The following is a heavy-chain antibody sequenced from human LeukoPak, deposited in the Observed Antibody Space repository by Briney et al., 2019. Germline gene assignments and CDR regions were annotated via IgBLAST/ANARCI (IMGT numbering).Heavy chain of an antibody. Sequence: GGSLRLSCVDSGITFSRYWMSWVRQAPGRGLEWVANIKQDGGEKYYVDSVKGRFTISRDNAKNSLYLQMNSLRVEDTAVYYCARDGRPLDYWGQGTLVPVSS. CDR3: ARDGRPLDY. CDR2: IKQDGGEK. J-gene: IGHJ4*02. V-gene: IGHV3-7*03. CDR1: GITFSRYW.